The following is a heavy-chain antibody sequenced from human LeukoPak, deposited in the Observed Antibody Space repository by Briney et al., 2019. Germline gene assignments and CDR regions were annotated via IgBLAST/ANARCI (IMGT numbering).Heavy chain of an antibody. CDR2: IYPGDSDT. V-gene: IGHV5-51*01. CDR3: ARLWGRVAVVAEYFQH. Sequence: GESLKISCKGSGYSFTSYWIGWVRQMPGKGLEWMGIIYPGDSDTRYSPSFQGQVTISADKSISTAYLQWSSLKASDTAMYYCARLWGRVAVVAEYFQHWGQGTLVTVSS. J-gene: IGHJ1*01. D-gene: IGHD6-19*01. CDR1: GYSFTSYW.